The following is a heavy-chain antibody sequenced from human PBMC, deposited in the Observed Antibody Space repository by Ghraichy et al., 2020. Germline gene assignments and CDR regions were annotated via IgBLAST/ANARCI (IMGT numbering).Heavy chain of an antibody. J-gene: IGHJ6*02. D-gene: IGHD3-10*01. V-gene: IGHV4-4*02. CDR1: GGSISSDNW. CDR3: ARDHAGHPEYYRREYFYYGMDV. Sequence: SETLSLTCAVSGGSISSDNWWSCVRQTPGKGLEWIGEIYRSGSTNYNPSLKSRVTISLDKSKNHFSLKLESVTAADTAVYYCARDHAGHPEYYRREYFYYGMDVWGQGTTVIVSS. CDR2: IYRSGST.